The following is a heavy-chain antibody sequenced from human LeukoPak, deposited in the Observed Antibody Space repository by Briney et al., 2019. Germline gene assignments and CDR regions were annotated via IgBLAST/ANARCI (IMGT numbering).Heavy chain of an antibody. Sequence: SETLSLTCTVSGGSIGSFYWSWIRQPPGKGLEWIGYMYYSGNTNYNPSLKSRVTISLDTSKNQFSLKMSSVTAADTAVYYCARAYDDTGYYQISYFDYWGQGTLVTVSS. CDR3: ARAYDDTGYYQISYFDY. CDR2: MYYSGNT. V-gene: IGHV4-59*01. J-gene: IGHJ4*02. D-gene: IGHD3-22*01. CDR1: GGSIGSFY.